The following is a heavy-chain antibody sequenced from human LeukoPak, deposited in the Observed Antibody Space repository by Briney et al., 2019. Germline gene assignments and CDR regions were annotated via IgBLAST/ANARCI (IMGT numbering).Heavy chain of an antibody. CDR2: IYYSGST. V-gene: IGHV4-59*08. D-gene: IGHD4-17*01. CDR3: ARHLGMTTVTPFDY. J-gene: IGHJ4*02. CDR1: GGSISSYY. Sequence: PSETLFLTCTVSGGSISSYYWSWIRQPPGKGLEWIGYIYYSGSTNYNPSLKSRVTISVDTSKNQFSLKLSSVTAADTAVYYCARHLGMTTVTPFDYWGQGTLVTVSS.